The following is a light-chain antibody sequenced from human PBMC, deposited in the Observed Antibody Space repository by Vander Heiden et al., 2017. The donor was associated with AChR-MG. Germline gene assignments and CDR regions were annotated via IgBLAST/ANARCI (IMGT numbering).Light chain of an antibody. J-gene: IGLJ1*01. CDR3: SSYTSSNTYV. V-gene: IGLV2-14*01. CDR1: SSDVGGYNY. CDR2: DVN. Sequence: QSALTQPASVSGSPGQSITISCTGTSSDVGGYNYVSRNQQHPGKAPKLMIYDVNKRPSGVSNRFSGSKSGNTASLTISGLQAEDEADYYCSSYTSSNTYVFGTGTKVIVL.